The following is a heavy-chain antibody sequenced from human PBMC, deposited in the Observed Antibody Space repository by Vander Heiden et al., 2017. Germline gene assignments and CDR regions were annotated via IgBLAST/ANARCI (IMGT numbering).Heavy chain of an antibody. Sequence: QVQLVQSGAEVKKPGSSVKVSCKASGGTFSSYAISWGRQAPGEGLGWMGGIIPIFGTANYAQKFQGRVTITADESTSTAYMELSSLRSEDTAVYYCAREKYDGDYTFDYWGQGTLVTVSS. D-gene: IGHD4-17*01. CDR1: GGTFSSYA. CDR2: IIPIFGTA. V-gene: IGHV1-69*01. J-gene: IGHJ4*02. CDR3: AREKYDGDYTFDY.